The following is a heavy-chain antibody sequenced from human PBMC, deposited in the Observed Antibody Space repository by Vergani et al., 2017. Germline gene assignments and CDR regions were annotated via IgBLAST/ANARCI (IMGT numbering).Heavy chain of an antibody. V-gene: IGHV3-9*01. J-gene: IGHJ3*02. CDR1: GFTFDDYA. Sequence: EVQLVESGGGLVQPGRSLRLSCAASGFTFDDYAMHWVRQAPGKGLEWVSGISWNSGSIGYADSVKDRFTISRDNAKNSLYLQMNSLRAEDTALYYCAKGTTGHDAFDIWGQGTMVTVSS. D-gene: IGHD1-14*01. CDR3: AKGTTGHDAFDI. CDR2: ISWNSGSI.